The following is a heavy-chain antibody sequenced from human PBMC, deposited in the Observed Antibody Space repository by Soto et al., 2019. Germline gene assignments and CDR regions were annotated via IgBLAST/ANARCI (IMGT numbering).Heavy chain of an antibody. Sequence: QVQLVESGGGVVQPGRSLRLSCAASGFMFSTYAMHWVRQAPGKGLEWVAVISYDGSDIYYGDSGKGRFTISRDNSRKTRYLEMNSLQTEETAVFYCARDQGRTVTRGDWFDPWGQGTLVTVSS. CDR2: ISYDGSDI. V-gene: IGHV3-30-3*01. CDR1: GFMFSTYA. CDR3: ARDQGRTVTRGDWFDP. D-gene: IGHD6-19*01. J-gene: IGHJ5*02.